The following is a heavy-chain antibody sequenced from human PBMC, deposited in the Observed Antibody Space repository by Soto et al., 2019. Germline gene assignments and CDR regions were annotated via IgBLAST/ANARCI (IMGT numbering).Heavy chain of an antibody. D-gene: IGHD3-9*01. CDR1: GFTFSSYS. Sequence: SLRLSCAASGFTFSSYSMNWVRQAPGKGLEWVSYISSSSTIYYADSVKGRFTISRDNAKDSLYLQMNSLRDEDTAVYYCAMRFYDILTDRDYYGMDVWGQGTTVTVSS. J-gene: IGHJ6*02. V-gene: IGHV3-48*02. CDR3: AMRFYDILTDRDYYGMDV. CDR2: ISSSSTI.